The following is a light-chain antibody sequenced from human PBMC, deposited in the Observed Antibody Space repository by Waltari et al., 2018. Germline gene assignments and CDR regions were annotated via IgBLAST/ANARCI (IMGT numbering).Light chain of an antibody. CDR1: TSDAGHYGL. Sequence: QSALTHPAAVSGTPGQSITIACTGTTSDAGHYGLVSWYQPHPGKAPKLLICEVNKRPSGVSSRFSGSKSGNTASLTISGLQAEDEADYYCCSYAGRGTYVFGSGTKVTVL. CDR2: EVN. J-gene: IGLJ1*01. V-gene: IGLV2-23*02. CDR3: CSYAGRGTYV.